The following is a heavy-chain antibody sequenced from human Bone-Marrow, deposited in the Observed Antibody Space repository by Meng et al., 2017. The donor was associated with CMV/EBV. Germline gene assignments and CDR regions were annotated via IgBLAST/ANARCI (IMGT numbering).Heavy chain of an antibody. CDR2: ISAYNGNT. J-gene: IGHJ6*02. CDR3: AIQFVVVPAAIRTEYYYYYGMDV. CDR1: GYTFTSYG. D-gene: IGHD2-2*01. Sequence: ASVKVSCKASGYTFTSYGISWVRQAPGQGLEWMGWISAYNGNTNYAQKLQGRVTMTTDTSTSTAYMELRSLRSDDTAVYYCAIQFVVVPAAIRTEYYYYYGMDVWGQGTTVTVSS. V-gene: IGHV1-18*01.